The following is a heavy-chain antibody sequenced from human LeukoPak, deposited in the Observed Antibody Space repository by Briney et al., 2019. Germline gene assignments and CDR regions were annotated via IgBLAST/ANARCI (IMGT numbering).Heavy chain of an antibody. D-gene: IGHD6-13*01. Sequence: EASVTVSCKASGYTFTSYAMNWVRQAPGQGLEWMGWINTNTGNPTYAQGFTGRFVFSLDTSVSTAYLQISSLKAEDTAVYYCARDGGSSSETYYYGMDVWGQGTTVTVSS. V-gene: IGHV7-4-1*02. CDR2: INTNTGNP. CDR3: ARDGGSSSETYYYGMDV. J-gene: IGHJ6*02. CDR1: GYTFTSYA.